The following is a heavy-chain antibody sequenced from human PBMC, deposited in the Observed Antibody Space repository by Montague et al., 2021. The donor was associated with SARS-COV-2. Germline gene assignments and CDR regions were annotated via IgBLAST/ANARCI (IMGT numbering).Heavy chain of an antibody. CDR1: GDSVSSHIAT. CDR2: TYYRSKWYN. D-gene: IGHD2-21*02. CDR3: ARAYCGGDCYFYWYFDL. Sequence: CAISGDSVSSHIATWNWIRQSPSRGLEWLGRTYYRSKWYNDYAVSVKSRVIINPDTSNNRISLQLNSVTPEDTAVYYCARAYCGGDCYFYWYFDLWGRGTLVTVSS. J-gene: IGHJ2*01. V-gene: IGHV6-1*01.